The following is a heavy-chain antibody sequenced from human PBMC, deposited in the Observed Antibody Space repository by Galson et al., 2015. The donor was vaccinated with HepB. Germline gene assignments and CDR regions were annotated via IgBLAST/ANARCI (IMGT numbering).Heavy chain of an antibody. CDR1: GLTFSNAW. J-gene: IGHJ4*02. CDR3: AREYRYTRGWSIDY. V-gene: IGHV3-21*01. CDR2: IRTSSTHI. D-gene: IGHD6-13*01. Sequence: FLRLSCAASGLTFSNAWMNWVRQAPGKGLEWVSSIRTSSTHISYADSVKGRFTISRDNAKSSLYLQMNSLRAEDAAVYYCAREYRYTRGWSIDYWGQGTLVTVSS.